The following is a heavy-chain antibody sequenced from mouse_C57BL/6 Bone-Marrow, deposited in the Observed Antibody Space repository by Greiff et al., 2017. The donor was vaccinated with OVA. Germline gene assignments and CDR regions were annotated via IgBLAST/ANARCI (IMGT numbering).Heavy chain of an antibody. CDR1: GFTFSSYG. V-gene: IGHV5-6*01. J-gene: IGHJ4*01. CDR2: ISSGGSYT. Sequence: EVHLVESGGDLVKPGGSLKLSCAASGFTFSSYGMSWVRQTPDKRLEWVATISSGGSYTYYPDSVKGRFTIARDNAKNTLYLQMSSLKSEDTAMYYCARHQAYYSNYAMDYWGQGTSVTVSS. CDR3: ARHQAYYSNYAMDY. D-gene: IGHD2-5*01.